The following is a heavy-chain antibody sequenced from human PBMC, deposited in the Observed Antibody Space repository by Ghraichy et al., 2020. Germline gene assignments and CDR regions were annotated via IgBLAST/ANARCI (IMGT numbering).Heavy chain of an antibody. CDR3: AHRRRNPTHDTYYCGMDV. V-gene: IGHV2-5*02. D-gene: IGHD1-14*01. CDR2: IYWDDEK. J-gene: IGHJ6*02. Sequence: SGPTLVKPTQTLTLTCTFSGFSLSTSGVGVGWIRQPPGKALEWLALIYWDDEKRYSPSLENRLAITKDTSKNQVVLTMTNMDSVDTGTYYCAHRRRNPTHDTYYCGMDVWGQGTTGTVSS. CDR1: GFSLSTSGVG.